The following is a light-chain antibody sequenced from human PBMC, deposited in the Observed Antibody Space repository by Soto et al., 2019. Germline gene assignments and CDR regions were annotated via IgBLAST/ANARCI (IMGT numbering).Light chain of an antibody. CDR1: QSVSSNK. V-gene: IGKV3-20*01. CDR2: AAS. CDR3: QATGTSCT. Sequence: KATPPWRTSQSVSSNKLARYQQKPGQAPRLLIYAASSRATGIPDRFSGSGSGTDFTLTINRLELEDIAVYSCQATGTSCTFLQGTKVDIK. J-gene: IGKJ1*01.